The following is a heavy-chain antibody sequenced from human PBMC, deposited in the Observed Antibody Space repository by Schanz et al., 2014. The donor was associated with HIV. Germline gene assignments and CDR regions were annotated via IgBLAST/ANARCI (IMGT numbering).Heavy chain of an antibody. CDR3: ARSAGYYAGHEY. CDR1: GGTFSIYA. Sequence: QVPLVQSGAEVTKPGSSVTVSCKASGGTFSIYAISWVRQAPGQGLEWMGGIIPIFGTANYAQKFQGRVTIIADESTSTAYMELSSLRSADTAVYYCARSAGYYAGHEYWGRGTPVTVSS. D-gene: IGHD2-8*02. CDR2: IIPIFGTA. V-gene: IGHV1-69*01. J-gene: IGHJ4*02.